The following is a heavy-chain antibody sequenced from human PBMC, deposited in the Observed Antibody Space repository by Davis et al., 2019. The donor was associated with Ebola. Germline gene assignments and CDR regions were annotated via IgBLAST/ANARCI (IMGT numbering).Heavy chain of an antibody. Sequence: SVKVSCKASGGTFSSYAISWVRQAPGQGLEWMGGIIPIFGTANYAQKFQGRVTITADESTSTAYMELSSLRSEDTAVYYCARSTAARPSRTEEMATMSMDYWGQGTLVTVSS. CDR3: ARSTAARPSRTEEMATMSMDY. CDR2: IIPIFGTA. CDR1: GGTFSSYA. V-gene: IGHV1-69*13. J-gene: IGHJ4*02. D-gene: IGHD5-24*01.